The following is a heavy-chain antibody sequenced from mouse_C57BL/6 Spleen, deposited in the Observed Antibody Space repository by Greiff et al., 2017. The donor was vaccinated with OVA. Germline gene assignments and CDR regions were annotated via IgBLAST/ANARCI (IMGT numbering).Heavy chain of an antibody. D-gene: IGHD4-1*01. CDR2: IDPENGDT. V-gene: IGHV14-4*01. CDR1: GFNIKDDY. J-gene: IGHJ2*01. Sequence: DVQLQESGAELVRPGASVKLSCTASGFNIKDDYMHWVKQRPEQGLEWIGWIDPENGDTEYASKFQGKATITADTSSNTAYLQLSSLTSEDTAVYYCTLTGSFDYWGQGTTLTVSS. CDR3: TLTGSFDY.